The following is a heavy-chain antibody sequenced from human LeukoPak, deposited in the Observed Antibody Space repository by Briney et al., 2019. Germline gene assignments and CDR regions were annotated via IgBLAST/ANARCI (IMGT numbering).Heavy chain of an antibody. CDR3: ARGSWEYSSDTFDAFDI. J-gene: IGHJ3*02. CDR2: MNPNSGGT. Sequence: ASVKVSCKASGYTFTDYYIHWVRQAPGQGLEWMAWMNPNSGGTSYAQKLQGRVTMTRNTSISTAYMELSSLRSEDTAVYYCARGSWEYSSDTFDAFDIWGQGTMVTVSS. V-gene: IGHV1-2*02. D-gene: IGHD6-13*01. CDR1: GYTFTDYY.